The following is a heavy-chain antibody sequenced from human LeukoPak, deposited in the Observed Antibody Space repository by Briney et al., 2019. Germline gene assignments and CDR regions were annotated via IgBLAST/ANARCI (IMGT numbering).Heavy chain of an antibody. CDR1: GGSITSTNW. CDR2: IGVSDGNT. Sequence: ETLSLTCAASGGSITSTNWWSWISQAPGKGLEWVSTIGVSDGNTYYADSVKGRFTISRDNSKNTLYLQMNSLRDEDTALYYCARLRDSSGFILGYWGQGTLVTVSS. V-gene: IGHV3-66*04. J-gene: IGHJ4*02. D-gene: IGHD3-22*01. CDR3: ARLRDSSGFILGY.